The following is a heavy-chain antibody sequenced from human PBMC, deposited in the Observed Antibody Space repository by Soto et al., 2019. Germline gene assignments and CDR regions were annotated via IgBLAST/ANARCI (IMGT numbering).Heavy chain of an antibody. J-gene: IGHJ4*02. V-gene: IGHV1-69*01. D-gene: IGHD5-18*01. CDR2: IIPIFATV. Sequence: QVQLVQSGSEVKKPGSSVKVSCKASGGSFSSNPNSWLRQAPGQGLEWMAGIIPIFATVHYAQKFQGRVTITADESTSTAYMELTSLRSEDTAVYFCARGGRGYSSAPRYYFDYWGQGTLVTVS. CDR1: GGSFSSNP. CDR3: ARGGRGYSSAPRYYFDY.